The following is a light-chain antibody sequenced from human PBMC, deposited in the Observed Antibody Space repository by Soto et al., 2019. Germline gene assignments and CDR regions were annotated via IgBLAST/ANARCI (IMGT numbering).Light chain of an antibody. V-gene: IGKV1-9*01. CDR2: GAS. CDR3: QQFNDYPLT. CDR1: QAISSY. Sequence: DIQFTQSPSFLSAAVGDRVTITFRSSQAISSYLAWYQQKPGKPPKLLIYGASTLQSDVPSRFSGSGSGTEFTLTVSSLQAEDSATYYCQQFNDYPLTFGGGTNVDIK. J-gene: IGKJ4*01.